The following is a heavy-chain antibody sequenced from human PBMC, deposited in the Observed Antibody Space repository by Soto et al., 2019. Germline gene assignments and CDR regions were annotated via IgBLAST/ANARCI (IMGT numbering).Heavy chain of an antibody. J-gene: IGHJ1*01. Sequence: ASVKVSCKASGISFIDYSILWVRQAPGQSLEWLGWINAGNCNTKYSHKFQDRVTITSDTSVTTTYMELRSLRSEDTAVFYCARSAKKTWLPDFWGQGTLVTVSS. D-gene: IGHD5-12*01. CDR1: GISFIDYS. CDR3: ARSAKKTWLPDF. V-gene: IGHV1-3*01. CDR2: INAGNCNT.